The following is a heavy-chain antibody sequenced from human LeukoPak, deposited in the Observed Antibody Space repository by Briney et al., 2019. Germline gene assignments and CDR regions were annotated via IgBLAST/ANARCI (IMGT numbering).Heavy chain of an antibody. V-gene: IGHV1-3*01. J-gene: IGHJ4*02. CDR3: ARVAGSGRQPVFDY. CDR1: GYTFTGYY. CDR2: INAGNGNT. Sequence: RRASVKVSCKASGYTFTGYYMHWVRQAPGQRLEWMGWINAGNGNTKYSQKFQGRVTITRDTSASTAYMELSSLRSEDTAVYYCARVAGSGRQPVFDYWGQGTLVTVSS. D-gene: IGHD3-10*01.